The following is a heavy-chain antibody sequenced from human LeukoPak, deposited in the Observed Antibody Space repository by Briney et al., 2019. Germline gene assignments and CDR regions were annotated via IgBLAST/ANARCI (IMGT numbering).Heavy chain of an antibody. Sequence: KPSETLSLTCAVSGYSISSGYYWGWVRQPPGKGLEWIGTIYHSRTTYYNPSLKSRVTISVDTSKKQFSLKLSSVTAADTAVYYCARGIYYYYYMDVWGKGTTVTVSS. CDR1: GYSISSGYY. CDR2: IYHSRTT. V-gene: IGHV4-38-2*01. J-gene: IGHJ6*03. CDR3: ARGIYYYYYMDV.